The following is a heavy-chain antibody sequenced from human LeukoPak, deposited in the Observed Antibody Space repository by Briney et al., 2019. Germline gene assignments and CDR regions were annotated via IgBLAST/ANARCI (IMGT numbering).Heavy chain of an antibody. Sequence: PGGSLRLSCVASGFTLRSYAMSWVRQAPGKGLEWVSVISNSGGSAYYADSVKGRFTISRDNSKNTLYLQMNSLRAEDTAVYYCARWETAGWSRDAFDIWGQGTMVTVSS. CDR1: GFTLRSYA. V-gene: IGHV3-23*01. D-gene: IGHD6-19*01. CDR2: ISNSGGSA. CDR3: ARWETAGWSRDAFDI. J-gene: IGHJ3*02.